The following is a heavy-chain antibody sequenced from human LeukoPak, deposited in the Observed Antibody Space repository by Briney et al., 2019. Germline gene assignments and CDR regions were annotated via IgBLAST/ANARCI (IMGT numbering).Heavy chain of an antibody. V-gene: IGHV4-4*08. D-gene: IGHD2-8*02. CDR2: HEMNGIT. Sequence: SATLALTCTASGGSIRSYFWSWIRQPPGKGLEWIGYHEMNGITKYSPSLKSRVTITVDTSKKQFSLDLSSVTAADTALYYCARNGRKCTGGSRYLDYWGQGILV. CDR1: GGSIRSYF. J-gene: IGHJ4*02. CDR3: ARNGRKCTGGSRYLDY.